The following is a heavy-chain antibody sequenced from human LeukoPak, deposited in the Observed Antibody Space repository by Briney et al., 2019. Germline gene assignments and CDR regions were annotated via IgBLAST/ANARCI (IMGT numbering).Heavy chain of an antibody. CDR3: ARDSGSSRNSYYYYYMDV. Sequence: PSETLSLTCTVSGGSISGYYWSWLRQPAGKGLEWIGRIYTSGSTNYNPSLKSRVTISVDTSKNQFSLKLSSVTAADTAVYYCARDSGSSRNSYYYYYMDVWGKGTTVTVSS. J-gene: IGHJ6*03. V-gene: IGHV4-4*07. CDR2: IYTSGST. CDR1: GGSISGYY. D-gene: IGHD6-6*01.